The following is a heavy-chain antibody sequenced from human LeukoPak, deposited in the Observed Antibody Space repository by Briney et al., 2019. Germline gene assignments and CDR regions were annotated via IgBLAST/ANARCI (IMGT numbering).Heavy chain of an antibody. CDR2: ISGYNGNT. J-gene: IGHJ3*02. V-gene: IGHV1-18*01. D-gene: IGHD4/OR15-4a*01. CDR3: ARQGARGAFDI. Sequence: GASVKVSCKASGYSFHSLGISWVRQAPAQGLEWMGWISGYNGNTKYAQNFQGRVTMTSDTSTSTVYVDLRSLRSDDTAVYYCARQGARGAFDIWGQGTMVIVSS. CDR1: GYSFHSLG.